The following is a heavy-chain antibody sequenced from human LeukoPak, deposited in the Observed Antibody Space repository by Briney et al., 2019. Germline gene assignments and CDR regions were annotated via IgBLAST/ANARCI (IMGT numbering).Heavy chain of an antibody. J-gene: IGHJ4*02. V-gene: IGHV4-39*07. CDR2: IYYSGST. Sequence: PSETLSLTCTVSGGSISISSYYWGWIRQPPGKGLEWIGSIYYSGSTYYNPSLKSRVTISVDTSKNQFSLKLSSVTAADTAVYYCARPYSSGWTWDFDYWGQGTLVTVSS. CDR3: ARPYSSGWTWDFDY. CDR1: GGSISISSYY. D-gene: IGHD6-19*01.